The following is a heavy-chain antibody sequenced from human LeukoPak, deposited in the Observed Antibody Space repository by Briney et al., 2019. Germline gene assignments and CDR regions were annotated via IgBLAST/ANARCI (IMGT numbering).Heavy chain of an antibody. Sequence: GGSLRLSCAASGFTFSSYAMSWVRRAPGKGLEWVSAISGSGGSTYYADSVKGRFTISRDNSKNTLYLQMNSLRAEDTAVYYCAKDPVSPGDYDYWGQGTLVTVSS. CDR2: ISGSGGST. CDR1: GFTFSSYA. D-gene: IGHD4-17*01. V-gene: IGHV3-23*01. J-gene: IGHJ4*02. CDR3: AKDPVSPGDYDY.